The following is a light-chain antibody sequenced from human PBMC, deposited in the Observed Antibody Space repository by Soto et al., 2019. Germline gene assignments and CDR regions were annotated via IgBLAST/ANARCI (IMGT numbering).Light chain of an antibody. CDR2: EVN. Sequence: QSVLTQPPSASGSPGQSVTISCTGTSSDVGDYKFVSWYQQHPGKAPKLLMYEVNRRPSGVPDRFSGSKSGNTASLTVSGLQAEDEAEYYCSSYAGNNNVVFGGGTKVTAL. CDR1: SSDVGDYKF. V-gene: IGLV2-8*01. J-gene: IGLJ2*01. CDR3: SSYAGNNNVV.